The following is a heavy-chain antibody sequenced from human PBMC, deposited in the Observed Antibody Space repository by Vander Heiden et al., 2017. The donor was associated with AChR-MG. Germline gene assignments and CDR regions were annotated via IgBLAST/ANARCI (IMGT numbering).Heavy chain of an antibody. CDR3: AREVRLVGATFFDY. V-gene: IGHV3-30*04. D-gene: IGHD1-26*01. J-gene: IGHJ4*02. CDR1: GFSIANSA. CDR2: ISSDGSNN. Sequence: QVQLVESGGGVVQPGRSPRLSCAASGFSIANSALHWVRQAPGKGLEWVALISSDGSNNYYGDSVKGRFTISRDNSKNRLYLQMRSLRVEDTAVYYCAREVRLVGATFFDYWGRGTLVAVSS.